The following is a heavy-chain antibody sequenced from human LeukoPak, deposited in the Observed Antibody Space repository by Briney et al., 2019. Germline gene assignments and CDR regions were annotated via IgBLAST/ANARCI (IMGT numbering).Heavy chain of an antibody. CDR3: ARGRSGCSPHFDY. V-gene: IGHV1-69*05. CDR1: GGTFSSYA. CDR2: IIPIFGTA. Sequence: SVKVSCKASGGTFSSYAISWVRQAPGQGLEWMGRIIPIFGTANYAQKFQGRVTITTDESTSTAYMELSSLRSEVTAVYYCARGRSGCSPHFDYWGQGTLVTVSS. J-gene: IGHJ4*02. D-gene: IGHD2-15*01.